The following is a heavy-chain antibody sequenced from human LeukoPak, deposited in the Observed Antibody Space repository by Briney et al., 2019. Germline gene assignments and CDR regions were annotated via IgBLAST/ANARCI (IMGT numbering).Heavy chain of an antibody. J-gene: IGHJ4*02. D-gene: IGHD3-10*01. CDR1: GFSFSNYG. V-gene: IGHV3-23*01. CDR3: ARQHTAWFVDY. CDR2: VSASGAST. Sequence: GSLRLSCAASGFSFSNYGMSWVRQAPGKGLEWVSGVSASGASTYSEDSVKGRFIISRDNSKNTVFLQMNSLRAEDTAVYYCARQHTAWFVDYWGQGILVTVSS.